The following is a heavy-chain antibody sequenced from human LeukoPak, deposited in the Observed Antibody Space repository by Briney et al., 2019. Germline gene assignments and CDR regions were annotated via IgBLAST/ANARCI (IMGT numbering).Heavy chain of an antibody. CDR2: IWYDGSNK. D-gene: IGHD3-9*01. Sequence: GGSLRHSCAASGFTFSSYGMHWVRQAPGKGLEWVAVIWYDGSNKYYADSVKGRFTISRDNSKNTLYLQMNSLRAEDTAVYYCARGYDILTGYLYYFDYWGQGTLVTVSS. V-gene: IGHV3-33*01. CDR1: GFTFSSYG. J-gene: IGHJ4*02. CDR3: ARGYDILTGYLYYFDY.